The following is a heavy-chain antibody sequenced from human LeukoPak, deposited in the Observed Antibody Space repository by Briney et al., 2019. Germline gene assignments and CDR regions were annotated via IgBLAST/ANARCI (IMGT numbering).Heavy chain of an antibody. D-gene: IGHD6-13*01. J-gene: IGHJ4*02. CDR2: ISGSGDST. Sequence: GGSLRLSCAASGFTFSSYWMNWARQAPGKGLEWVSAISGSGDSTYYGDSVKGRFTISRDNSKNTLYLQMNSLRAEDTAVYYCAKTRPLDSSSWSHGDYWGQGTLVTVSS. V-gene: IGHV3-23*01. CDR1: GFTFSSYW. CDR3: AKTRPLDSSSWSHGDY.